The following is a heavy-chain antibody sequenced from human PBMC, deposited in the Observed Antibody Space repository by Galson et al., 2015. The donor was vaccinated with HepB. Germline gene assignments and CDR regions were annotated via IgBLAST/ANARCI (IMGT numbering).Heavy chain of an antibody. D-gene: IGHD3-10*01. J-gene: IGHJ4*02. Sequence: SLRLSCAASGFTFSGAAMHWVRQASGKGLEWVGRIRTKADNYATGYAASVNGRFIISRDDSKNTAYLQMNSLKTEDTAIYYCSRRSYDLDYWGQGTLVTVSS. CDR3: SRRSYDLDY. CDR1: GFTFSGAA. CDR2: IRTKADNYAT. V-gene: IGHV3-73*01.